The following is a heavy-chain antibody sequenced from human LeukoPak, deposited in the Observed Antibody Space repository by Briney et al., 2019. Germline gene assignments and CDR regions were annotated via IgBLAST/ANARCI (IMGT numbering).Heavy chain of an antibody. Sequence: PSETLSLTCAVYGGSFSGYYWSWIRQPPGKGLEWIGEINHSGSTNYNPSLRSRVTISVDTSKNQFSLKLSSVTAADTAVYYCARSSGSYGGAFDIWGQGTMVTVSS. J-gene: IGHJ3*02. V-gene: IGHV4-34*01. D-gene: IGHD3-16*01. CDR1: GGSFSGYY. CDR3: ARSSGSYGGAFDI. CDR2: INHSGST.